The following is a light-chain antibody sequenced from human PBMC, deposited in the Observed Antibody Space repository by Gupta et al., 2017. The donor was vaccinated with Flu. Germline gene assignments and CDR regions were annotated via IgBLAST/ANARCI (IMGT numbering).Light chain of an antibody. V-gene: IGKV3-15*01. J-gene: IGKJ4*01. CDR2: GAS. CDR1: QSVSSS. CDR3: QQDNSWPLT. Sequence: EIVMTQSPATLSVSPGERATLSCRASQSVSSSLAWYQQKPGQAPRLLIYGASTRATAIPATFSGSGSGTEFTLTISILQSDDFAVYYCQQDNSWPLTFGGGTKVEI.